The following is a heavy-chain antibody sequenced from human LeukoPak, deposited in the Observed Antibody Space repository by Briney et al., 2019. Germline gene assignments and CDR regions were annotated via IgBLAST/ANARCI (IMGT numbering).Heavy chain of an antibody. CDR3: ARGRRGSGWYYDY. CDR2: IYHSGST. V-gene: IGHV4-30-2*01. CDR1: GGSISSGGYS. J-gene: IGHJ4*02. D-gene: IGHD6-19*01. Sequence: SETLSLTCAVSGGSISSGGYSWSWIRQPPGKGLEWIGYIYHSGSTYYNPSLKSRVTISVDRSKNQFSLKLSSVTAADTAVYYCARGRRGSGWYYDYWGQGTLVTVSS.